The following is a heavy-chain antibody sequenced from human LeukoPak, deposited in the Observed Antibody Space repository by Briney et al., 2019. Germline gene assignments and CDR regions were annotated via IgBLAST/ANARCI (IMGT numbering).Heavy chain of an antibody. CDR1: EFTFSGYW. Sequence: GGSLRLSCAASEFTFSGYWMNWVSQAPGKGPEWVANINQDGSEKHYVDSVKGRFTISRDNAKNSLFLQMNSLRVDDTAVFYCARDGFVGAADFWGQGTLVTVSS. D-gene: IGHD6-13*01. CDR2: INQDGSEK. CDR3: ARDGFVGAADF. V-gene: IGHV3-7*01. J-gene: IGHJ4*02.